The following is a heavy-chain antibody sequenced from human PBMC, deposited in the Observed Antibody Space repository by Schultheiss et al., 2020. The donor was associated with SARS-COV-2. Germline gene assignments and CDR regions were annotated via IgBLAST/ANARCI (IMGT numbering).Heavy chain of an antibody. D-gene: IGHD3-10*01. J-gene: IGHJ4*02. CDR3: ARDRGFEHFDY. Sequence: GGSLRLSCAASGFTFRNYWMSWVRQAPGKGLEWVANIKQDGSVRHYVASVRGRFIASRDNAKNSLDLQMNSLRVDDTAVYYCARDRGFEHFDYWGQGTLVTVSS. CDR2: IKQDGSVR. V-gene: IGHV3-7*03. CDR1: GFTFRNYW.